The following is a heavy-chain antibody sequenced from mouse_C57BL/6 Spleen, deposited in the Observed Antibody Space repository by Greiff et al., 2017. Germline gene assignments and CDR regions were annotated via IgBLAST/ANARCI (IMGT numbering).Heavy chain of an antibody. CDR2: IDPETGGT. V-gene: IGHV1-15*01. Sequence: VQLVESGAELVRPGASVTLSCKASGYTFTDYEMHWVKQTPVHGLEWIGAIDPETGGTAYNQKFKGKAILTADKSSSTAYMELRSLTSEDSAVYYCTRDDYDGLAYWGQGTLVTVSA. J-gene: IGHJ3*01. D-gene: IGHD2-4*01. CDR1: GYTFTDYE. CDR3: TRDDYDGLAY.